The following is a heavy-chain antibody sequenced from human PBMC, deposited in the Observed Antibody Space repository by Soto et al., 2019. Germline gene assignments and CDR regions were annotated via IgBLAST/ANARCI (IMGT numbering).Heavy chain of an antibody. D-gene: IGHD2-8*01. Sequence: QVQLQESGPGLVKPSGTLSLTCAVSGGSISSSNWWSWVRQPPGKGLEWIGEIYHSGSTNYNPSPKSRVTQSVCKFQTQVPPKVSSVPAGGPGLFYLAGVVRAIGVGPGANLDLRGRGPPGTVS. CDR2: IYHSGST. J-gene: IGHJ2*01. CDR1: GGSISSSNW. CDR3: AGVVRAIGVGPGANLDL. V-gene: IGHV4-4*02.